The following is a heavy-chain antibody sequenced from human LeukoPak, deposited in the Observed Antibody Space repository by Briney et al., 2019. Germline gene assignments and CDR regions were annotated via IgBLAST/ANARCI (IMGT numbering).Heavy chain of an antibody. CDR3: ARVGRILTGYYSIDY. Sequence: GGSLRLSFAASGXTVSSNYMSWVRQAPGKGLEWLSVLYSGGSTYSTDSVKGRFTISRDNSKNTLFLQMKSLRAEDTAVYYCARVGRILTGYYSIDYWGQGTLVTVSS. CDR1: GXTVSSNY. D-gene: IGHD3-9*01. V-gene: IGHV3-53*05. CDR2: LYSGGST. J-gene: IGHJ4*02.